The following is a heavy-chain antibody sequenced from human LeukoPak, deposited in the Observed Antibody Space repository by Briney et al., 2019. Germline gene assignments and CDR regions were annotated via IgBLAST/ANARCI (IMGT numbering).Heavy chain of an antibody. D-gene: IGHD2-15*01. CDR1: GFTFSTYP. CDR2: ISYHGSNE. V-gene: IGHV3-30*03. Sequence: GGSLRLSCEASGFTFSTYPMHWVRQAPDKGLEWVAMISYHGSNEYYADSVKGRFTISRDNAKNLLYLQMNSLRAEDTAVYYCARFGYVAAVDLWGQGTLVTVSS. CDR3: ARFGYVAAVDL. J-gene: IGHJ4*02.